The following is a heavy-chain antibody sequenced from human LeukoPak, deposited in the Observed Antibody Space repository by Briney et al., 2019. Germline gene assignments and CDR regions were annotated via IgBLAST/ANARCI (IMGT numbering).Heavy chain of an antibody. CDR1: GFTFSGYW. Sequence: PGGSLRLSCAASGFTFSGYWMSWLRQVPGKGLERVANIKDDGSEKFYVDSVKGRFTISRDNAKNSLHVQMNGLRAEDTAVYYCARDRYCASRNCFHFDYWGQGALVTVSS. J-gene: IGHJ4*02. CDR2: IKDDGSEK. V-gene: IGHV3-7*05. CDR3: ARDRYCASRNCFHFDY. D-gene: IGHD2-2*01.